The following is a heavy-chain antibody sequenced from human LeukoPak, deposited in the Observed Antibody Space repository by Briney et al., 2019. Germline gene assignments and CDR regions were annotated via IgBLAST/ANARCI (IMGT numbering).Heavy chain of an antibody. CDR2: ISSSSSYI. V-gene: IGHV3-21*01. CDR3: AREYSSSWLYFDY. Sequence: PGGSLRLSCAASGFTFSSYAMSWVRQTPGKGLEWVSSISSSSSYIYYADSVKGRFTISRDNAKNSLYLQMNSLRAEDTAVYYCAREYSSSWLYFDYWGQGTLVTVSS. D-gene: IGHD6-13*01. J-gene: IGHJ4*02. CDR1: GFTFSSYA.